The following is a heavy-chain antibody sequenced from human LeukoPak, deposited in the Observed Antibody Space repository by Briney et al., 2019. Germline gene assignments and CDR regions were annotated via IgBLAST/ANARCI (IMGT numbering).Heavy chain of an antibody. J-gene: IGHJ4*02. CDR2: IYYSGST. CDR1: GGSISSSSYY. CDR3: ARYSSGWGVDY. D-gene: IGHD6-19*01. Sequence: SETLSLTCTVSGGSISSSSYYWGWIRQPPGKGLEWIGSIYYSGSTYYNPSLKSRITIPVDTSKNQFSLKLSSVAAADTAVYYCARYSSGWGVDYWGQGTLVTVSS. V-gene: IGHV4-39*07.